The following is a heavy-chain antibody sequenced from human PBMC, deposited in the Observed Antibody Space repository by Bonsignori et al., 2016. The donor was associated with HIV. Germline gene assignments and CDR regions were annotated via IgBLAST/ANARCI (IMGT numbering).Heavy chain of an antibody. CDR3: VRRGAGPAVWGFDS. V-gene: IGHV5-51*01. J-gene: IGHJ4*02. D-gene: IGHD1-26*01. Sequence: VRQMPGKGLEWLAIIYPYDSETAYSPSFQGQVTISADTSINTAYLQMNSLKASDTAIYYCVRRGAGPAVWGFDSWGQGKLVTVSS. CDR2: IYPYDSET.